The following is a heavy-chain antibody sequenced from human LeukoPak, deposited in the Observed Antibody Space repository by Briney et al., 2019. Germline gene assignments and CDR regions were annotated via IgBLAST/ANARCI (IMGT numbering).Heavy chain of an antibody. CDR3: AKDIGSRGSYDAFDY. CDR2: ISSSGSTI. J-gene: IGHJ4*02. Sequence: GGSLRLSCAASGFTLSSYAMSWVRQAPGKGGEWVSYISSSGSTIYYADSVKGRFTISRDNGKNSLYLKMNSLRAEDTALYYCAKDIGSRGSYDAFDYWGQGTLVTVSS. V-gene: IGHV3-48*04. D-gene: IGHD3-16*01. CDR1: GFTLSSYA.